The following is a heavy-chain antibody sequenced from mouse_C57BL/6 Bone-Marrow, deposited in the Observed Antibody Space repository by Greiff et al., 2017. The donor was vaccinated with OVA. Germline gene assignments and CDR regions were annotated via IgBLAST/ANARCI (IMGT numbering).Heavy chain of an antibody. J-gene: IGHJ2*01. CDR3: ARSSYGNYGGFDY. D-gene: IGHD2-10*01. CDR1: GFSLTSYA. CDR2: IWTGGGT. Sequence: QVQLQQSGPGLVAPSQSLSITCTVSGFSLTSYAISWVRQPPGQGLEWLGVIWTGGGTNYNSALKSRLSISKDNSKSQVFLKMNSLQTDDTARYDCARSSYGNYGGFDYWGQGTTLTVSS. V-gene: IGHV2-9-1*01.